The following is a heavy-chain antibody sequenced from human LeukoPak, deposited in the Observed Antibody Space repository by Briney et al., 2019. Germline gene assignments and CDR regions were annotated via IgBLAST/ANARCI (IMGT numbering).Heavy chain of an antibody. CDR3: ASGVVPTLTVVTGVGPNDAFDI. CDR2: INPNSGGT. CDR1: GYTFTGYY. D-gene: IGHD4-23*01. V-gene: IGHV1-2*02. J-gene: IGHJ3*02. Sequence: GASVKVSCKASGYTFTGYYMHWVRQAPGQGLEWMGWINPNSGGTNYAQKFQGRVTMTRDTSISTAYMELSRLRSDDTAVYYCASGVVPTLTVVTGVGPNDAFDIWGQGTMVTVSS.